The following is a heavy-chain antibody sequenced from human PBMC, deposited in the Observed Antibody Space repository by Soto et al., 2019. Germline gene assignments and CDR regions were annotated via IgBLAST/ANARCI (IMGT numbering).Heavy chain of an antibody. D-gene: IGHD3-10*01. V-gene: IGHV1-69*01. CDR3: ARDREGFRDGHNYYFDY. CDR1: GGTFSSYA. CDR2: IIPIFGTA. J-gene: IGHJ4*02. Sequence: QVQLVQSGAEVKKPGSSVKVSCKASGGTFSSYAISWVRQAPGQGLEWMGGIIPIFGTANYAQKFQGRVTITADESTSTAYMELSSLRSEDTAVYYCARDREGFRDGHNYYFDYWGQGTLVTVSS.